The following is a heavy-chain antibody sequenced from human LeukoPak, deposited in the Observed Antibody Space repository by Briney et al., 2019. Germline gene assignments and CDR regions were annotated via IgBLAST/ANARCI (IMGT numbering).Heavy chain of an antibody. CDR2: IYSGGST. V-gene: IGHV3-53*01. Sequence: GSLRLSCAASGFTVSSNYMSWVRQAPGKGLEWVSLIYSGGSTYYADSVKGRFTISRDNSKNTLYLQMNSLRAEDTAVYYCARFSYYCSGGSCYPDGMDVWGQGTTVTVSS. D-gene: IGHD2-15*01. CDR3: ARFSYYCSGGSCYPDGMDV. CDR1: GFTVSSNY. J-gene: IGHJ6*02.